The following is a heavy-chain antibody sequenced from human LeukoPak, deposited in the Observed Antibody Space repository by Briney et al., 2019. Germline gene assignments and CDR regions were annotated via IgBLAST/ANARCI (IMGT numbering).Heavy chain of an antibody. D-gene: IGHD4-17*01. CDR3: ARTYGDFKIPPFDY. CDR1: GFTFSSYS. Sequence: PGGSLRLSCAASGFTFSSYSMNWVRQAPGKGLEWVSYISSSSTIYYADSVKGRFTISRDNAKNSLYLQMNSLRDEDTAVYYCARTYGDFKIPPFDYWGQGTLVTVSS. J-gene: IGHJ4*02. CDR2: ISSSSTI. V-gene: IGHV3-48*02.